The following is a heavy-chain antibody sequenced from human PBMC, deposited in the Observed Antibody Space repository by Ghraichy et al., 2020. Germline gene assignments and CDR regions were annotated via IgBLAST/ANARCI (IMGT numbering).Heavy chain of an antibody. CDR2: ISGNGATT. V-gene: IGHV3-23*01. CDR3: AKTLFGGADY. D-gene: IGHD2-21*01. Sequence: LNISCAASGFTFSTYAMSWVRQAPGKGLEWVSGISGNGATTSYADSVKGRFTISRDNSKNMVFLQMNSLRDDDTAAYYCAKTLFGGADYWGQGTLVTVSS. CDR1: GFTFSTYA. J-gene: IGHJ4*02.